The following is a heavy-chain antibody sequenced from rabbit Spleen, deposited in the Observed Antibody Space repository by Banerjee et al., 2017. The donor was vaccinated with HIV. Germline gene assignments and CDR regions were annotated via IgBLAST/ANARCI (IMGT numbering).Heavy chain of an antibody. CDR3: ARGDSSSGWGINL. CDR2: IYTTISNT. V-gene: IGHV1S40*01. Sequence: QSLEESGGDLVKPGASLTLTCTASGFSFSSSYDMYWVRQAPGKGLEWIACIYTTISNTWYASWAKGRFTISKTSSTTVTLQMTSLTAADTATYFCARGDSSSGWGINLWGQGTLVTVS. CDR1: GFSFSSSYD. J-gene: IGHJ3*01. D-gene: IGHD4-1*01.